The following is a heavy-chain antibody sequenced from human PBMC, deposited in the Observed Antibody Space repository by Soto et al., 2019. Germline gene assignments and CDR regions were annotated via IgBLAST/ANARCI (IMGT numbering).Heavy chain of an antibody. V-gene: IGHV4-30-4*01. CDR1: GVSITSGSYX. J-gene: IGHJ4*02. D-gene: IGHD3-22*01. Sequence: HVQLQESGPGPVTPSQTXSLSCTVSGVSITSGSYXXXWVRQXPGKGLEWIGYRYYSGNTYYNPSLNSRATISVDTSKNQFFLKLTSVTAADTAVYYCARGGYDTSGQTFIGWGPDCWGQGTLVTVSS. CDR2: RYYSGNT. CDR3: ARGGYDTSGQTFIGWGPDC.